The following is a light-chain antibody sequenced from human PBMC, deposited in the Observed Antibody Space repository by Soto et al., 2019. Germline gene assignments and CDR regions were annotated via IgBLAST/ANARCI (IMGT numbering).Light chain of an antibody. CDR2: GAS. CDR1: RSVDSR. J-gene: IGKJ1*01. V-gene: IGKV3-15*01. Sequence: RATLSLRASRSVDSRLAWYQQKPGQAPRLLIYGASTRATGIPARFSGSGSGTEFTLTISSLQSEDSAIYYCQQFSDSPPERTFGQGTKV. CDR3: QQFSDSPPERT.